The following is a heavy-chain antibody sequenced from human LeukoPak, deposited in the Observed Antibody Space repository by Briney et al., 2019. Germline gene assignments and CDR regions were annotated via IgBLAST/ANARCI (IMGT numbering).Heavy chain of an antibody. D-gene: IGHD5-18*01. V-gene: IGHV3-11*01. CDR3: ARDRAVDTAMVLFDP. J-gene: IGHJ5*02. Sequence: GGSLRLSCAASGFTFSDYYMSWIRQAPGEGREWVSYISSSGSTIYYADSVKGRFTISRDNAKNSLYLQMTSLRAEDTAVYYCARDRAVDTAMVLFDPWGQGTLVTVSS. CDR2: ISSSGSTI. CDR1: GFTFSDYY.